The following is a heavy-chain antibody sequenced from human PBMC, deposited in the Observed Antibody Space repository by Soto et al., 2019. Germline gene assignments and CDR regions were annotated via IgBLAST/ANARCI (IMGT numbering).Heavy chain of an antibody. CDR1: GGSISSSSYY. V-gene: IGHV4-39*01. D-gene: IGHD3-3*01. J-gene: IGHJ5*02. CDR2: IYYSGST. Sequence: SETLSLTCTVSGGSISSSSYYWGWIRQPPGKGLEWIGSIYYSGSTYYNPSLKSRVTISVDTSKNQFSLKLSSVTAADTAVYYCARALYDFWSGYYTEGWFDPWGQGTLVTVSS. CDR3: ARALYDFWSGYYTEGWFDP.